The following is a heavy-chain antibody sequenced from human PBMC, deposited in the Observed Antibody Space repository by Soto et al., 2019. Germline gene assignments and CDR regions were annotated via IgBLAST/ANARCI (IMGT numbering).Heavy chain of an antibody. CDR1: GFTFSSYW. CDR2: INSDGSST. CDR3: AKGSVYYYYMDV. V-gene: IGHV3-74*01. J-gene: IGHJ6*03. Sequence: GGSLRLSCAASGFTFSSYWMHWVRQAPGKGLVWVSRINSDGSSTSYADSVKGRFTISRDNAKNTLYLQMNSLRAEDTAVYYCAKGSVYYYYMDVWGKGTTVTVSS.